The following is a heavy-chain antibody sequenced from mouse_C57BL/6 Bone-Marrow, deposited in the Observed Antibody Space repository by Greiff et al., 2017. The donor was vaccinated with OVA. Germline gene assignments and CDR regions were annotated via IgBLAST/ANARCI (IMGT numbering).Heavy chain of an antibody. CDR3: ARTDSPYFDY. CDR1: GYTFTSYW. Sequence: VQLQQPGAELVRPGSSVKLSCKASGYTFTSYWMDWVKQRPGQGLEWIGNIYPSDSETHYNQKFMDKATLTVDKSSSTAYMQLSSLTSEDSAVYYCARTDSPYFDYWGQGTTLTVSS. J-gene: IGHJ2*01. D-gene: IGHD2-12*01. V-gene: IGHV1-61*01. CDR2: IYPSDSET.